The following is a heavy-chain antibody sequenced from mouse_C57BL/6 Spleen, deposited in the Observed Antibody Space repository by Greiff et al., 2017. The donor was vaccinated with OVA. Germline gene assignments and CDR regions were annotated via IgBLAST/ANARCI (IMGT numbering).Heavy chain of an antibody. J-gene: IGHJ2*01. CDR1: GFTFSDFY. D-gene: IGHD3-2*01. V-gene: IGHV7-1*01. CDR2: SRNKANDYTT. CDR3: ARGLDSRFDY. Sequence: EVKLVESGGGLVQSGRSLRLSCATSGFTFSDFYMEWVRQAPGKGLEWIAASRNKANDYTTEYSASVKGRFIVSRDTSQSILYLQMNALRAEDTAIYYCARGLDSRFDYWGQGTTLTVSS.